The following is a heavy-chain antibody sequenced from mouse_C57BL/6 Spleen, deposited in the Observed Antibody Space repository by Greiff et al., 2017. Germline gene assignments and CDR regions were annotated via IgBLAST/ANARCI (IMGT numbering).Heavy chain of an antibody. V-gene: IGHV1-81*01. CDR3: ARESESYYLWYFEV. Sequence: QVQLQQSGAELARPGASVKLSCKASGYTFTSYGISWVKQRTGQGLEWIGEIYPRSGNTYYNEKFKGKATLTADKSSSTAYMQLSSLTSEDSAVYFCARESESYYLWYFEVWGTGTTVTVSS. CDR1: GYTFTSYG. D-gene: IGHD1-3*01. CDR2: IYPRSGNT. J-gene: IGHJ1*03.